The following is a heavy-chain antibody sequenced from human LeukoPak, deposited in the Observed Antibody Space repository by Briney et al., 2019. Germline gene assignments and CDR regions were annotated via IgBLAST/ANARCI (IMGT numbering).Heavy chain of an antibody. CDR1: GFTFSSYW. V-gene: IGHV3-74*01. Sequence: GGSLRLSCAASGFTFSSYWMHWVRQAPGKGLVWVSRINPDGNTTNYADSVQGRFTISRDNAKNMLYLQMNSLRAEDTAVYYCVRDLRESDFWGQGTLSPSPQ. J-gene: IGHJ4*02. CDR2: INPDGNTT. CDR3: VRDLRESDF.